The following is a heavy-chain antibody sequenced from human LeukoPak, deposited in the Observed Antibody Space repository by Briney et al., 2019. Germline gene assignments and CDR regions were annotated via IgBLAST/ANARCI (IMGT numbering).Heavy chain of an antibody. CDR2: ISPYNGNT. D-gene: IGHD6-19*01. CDR3: ARGGSSGPEGWFDP. J-gene: IGHJ5*02. V-gene: IGHV1-18*01. Sequence: ASVKVSCKASGYTFTNYGITWVRQAPGQGLEWMGWISPYNGNTKYAQKVQGRVTMTTGTSTSTAYMELRSLRSDDTAVYYCARGGSSGPEGWFDPWAQGTLVTVSS. CDR1: GYTFTNYG.